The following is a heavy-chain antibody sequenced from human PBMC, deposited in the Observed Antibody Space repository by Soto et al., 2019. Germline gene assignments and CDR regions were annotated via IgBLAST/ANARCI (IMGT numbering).Heavy chain of an antibody. J-gene: IGHJ4*02. CDR3: ANEEGPSDY. CDR1: GFTFSSYG. CDR2: ISYDGSNK. V-gene: IGHV3-30*18. Sequence: XGSLRLSCAASGFTFSSYGMHWVRQAPGKGLEWVAVISYDGSNKYYADSVKGRFTISRDNSKNTLYLQMNSLRAEDTAVYYCANEEGPSDYWGQGTLVTVSS.